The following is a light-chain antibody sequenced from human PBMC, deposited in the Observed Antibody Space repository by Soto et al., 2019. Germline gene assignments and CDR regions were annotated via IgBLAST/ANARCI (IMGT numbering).Light chain of an antibody. CDR3: QQYNAYPWT. J-gene: IGKJ1*01. V-gene: IGKV1-5*01. Sequence: DIQMTQSPSTLSASVGDRVTITCRASQSISSWLAGYQQKPGKAPKLLMYDASSLDSGVPSRFSGSGSGTEFTLTISSLQPDDFATYYCQQYNAYPWTFGQGTKVEIK. CDR1: QSISSW. CDR2: DAS.